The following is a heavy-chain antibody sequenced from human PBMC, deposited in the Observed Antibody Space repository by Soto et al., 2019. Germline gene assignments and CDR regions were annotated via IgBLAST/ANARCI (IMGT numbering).Heavy chain of an antibody. J-gene: IGHJ3*02. CDR3: ARAVDGTMDAFDI. Sequence: PSETLSLTCTVSGGSISSYYWSWIRQPPGKGLEWIGYIYYSGSTNYNPSLKSRVTISVDTSKNQFSLKLSSVTAADTAVYYCARAVDGTMDAFDIWGQGTMVTVS. CDR2: IYYSGST. D-gene: IGHD6-19*01. CDR1: GGSISSYY. V-gene: IGHV4-59*08.